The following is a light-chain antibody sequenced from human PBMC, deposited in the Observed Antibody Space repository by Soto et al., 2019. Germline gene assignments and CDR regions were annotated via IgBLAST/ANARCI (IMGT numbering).Light chain of an antibody. CDR2: EDN. J-gene: IGLJ1*01. CDR1: SGSIASNY. Sequence: NFMLTQPHSVSESPGKTVTISCTRSSGSIASNYVQWYQQRPGSSPTTVIYEDNQRPSGVPDRFSGSIDSSSNSASLTISGLKTEDEADYYCQSYDGSNSYLFGTGTKVTVL. CDR3: QSYDGSNSYL. V-gene: IGLV6-57*01.